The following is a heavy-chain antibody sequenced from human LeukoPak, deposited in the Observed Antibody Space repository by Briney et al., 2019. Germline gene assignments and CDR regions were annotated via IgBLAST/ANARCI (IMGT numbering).Heavy chain of an antibody. D-gene: IGHD1-1*01. J-gene: IGHJ4*02. V-gene: IGHV3-30*02. Sequence: GGSLRLSCAASEFTFSSYWMSWVRQAPGKGLEWVAYIQYDGSNEQYAHSVKGRFRISRDSSKNILYLQMNSLRAEDTAVYYCARVVRQLFDYWGQGTLVTVSS. CDR2: IQYDGSNE. CDR3: ARVVRQLFDY. CDR1: EFTFSSYW.